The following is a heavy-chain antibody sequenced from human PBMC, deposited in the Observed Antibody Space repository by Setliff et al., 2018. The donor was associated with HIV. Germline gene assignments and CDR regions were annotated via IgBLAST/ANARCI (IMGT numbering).Heavy chain of an antibody. CDR3: ARGYTYGSFDF. Sequence: PGGSLRLSCAASGFTFRNYWMSWVRQAPGKGLEWVSYISSSGSTVDYADSVQGRFTFSRVNAKNSLYLQMNSLRAEDTAVYYCARGYTYGSFDFWGRGTLVTVSS. D-gene: IGHD5-18*01. CDR2: ISSSGSTV. J-gene: IGHJ4*02. CDR1: GFTFRNYW. V-gene: IGHV3-48*04.